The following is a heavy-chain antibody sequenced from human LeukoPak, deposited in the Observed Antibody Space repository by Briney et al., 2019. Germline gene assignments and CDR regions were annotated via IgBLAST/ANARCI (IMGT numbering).Heavy chain of an antibody. J-gene: IGHJ4*02. V-gene: IGHV4-39*01. CDR3: ARGRVVCPFDQ. D-gene: IGHD2-15*01. CDR2: IYDTGTT. Sequence: SETLSLTCSVSGDSVSSRNYYWGWIRQSPGKGLEWLGSIYDTGTTYYNPTLKRRVTVSVDTSNNQVSLDLTSVTAADTAVYYCARGRVVCPFDQWGQGILVTVDS. CDR1: GDSVSSRNYY.